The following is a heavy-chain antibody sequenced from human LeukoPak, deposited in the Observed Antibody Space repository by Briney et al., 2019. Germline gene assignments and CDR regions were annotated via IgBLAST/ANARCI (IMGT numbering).Heavy chain of an antibody. CDR2: ISSDGSNK. V-gene: IGHV3-30-3*01. Sequence: GGSLRLSCAASGFTFTRYAMHWVRQAPGKGLEWVAVISSDGSNKYQADSVKGRFTISRDNSKNTLYLQMNSLRAEDTAVYYCATSAYGSGSYLFDYWGQGTLVTVSS. D-gene: IGHD3-10*01. CDR1: GFTFTRYA. J-gene: IGHJ4*02. CDR3: ATSAYGSGSYLFDY.